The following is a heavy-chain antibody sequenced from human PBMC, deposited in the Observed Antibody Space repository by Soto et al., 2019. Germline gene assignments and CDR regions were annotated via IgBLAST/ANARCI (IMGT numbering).Heavy chain of an antibody. V-gene: IGHV3-53*01. CDR1: GFSVSSNY. D-gene: IGHD6-13*01. Sequence: PGGSLRLSCAASGFSVSSNYVSWVRQAPGKGVELVLIMYDGGSTYYADSVKGRFTISRDNSKNTLYLQMNSLRAEDTAVYYCARDGIAAAGSYFDYWGQGTLVTVSS. CDR2: MYDGGST. J-gene: IGHJ4*02. CDR3: ARDGIAAAGSYFDY.